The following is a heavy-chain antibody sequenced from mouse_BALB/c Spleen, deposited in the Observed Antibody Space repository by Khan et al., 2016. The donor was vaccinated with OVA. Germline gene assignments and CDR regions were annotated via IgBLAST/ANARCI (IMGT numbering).Heavy chain of an antibody. CDR3: VGGEADDRNDGWFAY. Sequence: QVQLKESGAELVRPGASVKMSCKASGYTFTSYTIHWIKKRPGQGLEWIGYINPSNDYTNYNQKFKDKATLTTDKSSTTAYLELSSLTSDDSAVXDCVGGEADDRNDGWFAYWGQGTLVTVSA. V-gene: IGHV1-4*01. D-gene: IGHD2-14*01. CDR2: INPSNDYT. CDR1: GYTFTSYT. J-gene: IGHJ3*01.